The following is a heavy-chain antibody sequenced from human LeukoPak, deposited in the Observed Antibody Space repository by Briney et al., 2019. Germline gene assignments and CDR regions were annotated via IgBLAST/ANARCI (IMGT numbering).Heavy chain of an antibody. CDR1: GGSISSYY. D-gene: IGHD3-16*02. Sequence: PSETLSLTCTVSGGSISSYYWSWIRQPPGKGLEWIGYIYYSGSTNYSPSLKSRVTISVDTSKNQFSLKLSSVTAADTAVYYCARALPYDYVWGSYRLQDAFDIWGQGTMVTVSS. V-gene: IGHV4-59*01. CDR3: ARALPYDYVWGSYRLQDAFDI. CDR2: IYYSGST. J-gene: IGHJ3*02.